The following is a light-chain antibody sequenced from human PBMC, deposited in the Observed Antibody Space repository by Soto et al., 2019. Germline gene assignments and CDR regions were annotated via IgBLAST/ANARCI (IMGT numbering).Light chain of an antibody. CDR3: QQYGSSPLT. J-gene: IGKJ4*01. V-gene: IGKV3-20*01. Sequence: EIVLTQSPGXXSLSPGERATXXXRASQSVSSSYLAWYQQKPGQAPRLLIYGASSRATGIPDRFSGSGSGTDFTLTISRLEPEDFAVYYCQQYGSSPLTFGGGTKVEIK. CDR2: GAS. CDR1: QSVSSSY.